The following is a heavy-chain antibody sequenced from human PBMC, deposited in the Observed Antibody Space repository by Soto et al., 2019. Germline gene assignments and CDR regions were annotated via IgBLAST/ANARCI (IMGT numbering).Heavy chain of an antibody. Sequence: GESLKISCKGSGYIFTNYWIGWVRQMPGKGLEWMGIIYSGDSDTRYSPSFQGQITISVDKSINTAYLQWSSLKASDTATYYCARHGSIGARQNWFDPWGQVPLVTFSS. CDR1: GYIFTNYW. CDR2: IYSGDSDT. CDR3: ARHGSIGARQNWFDP. V-gene: IGHV5-51*01. D-gene: IGHD6-6*01. J-gene: IGHJ5*02.